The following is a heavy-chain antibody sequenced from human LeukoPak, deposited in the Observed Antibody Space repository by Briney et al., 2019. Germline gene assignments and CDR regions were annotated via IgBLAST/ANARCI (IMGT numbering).Heavy chain of an antibody. CDR2: IYYSGST. V-gene: IGHV4-59*08. Sequence: SETLSLTCTVSGGSISSYYWSWIRQPPGKGLEWIGYIYYSGSTNYNPSLKSRVTISVDTSKNQFSLKLSSVTAANTAVYYCARQHGSGSPFDYWGQGTLVTVSS. J-gene: IGHJ4*02. D-gene: IGHD3-10*01. CDR1: GGSISSYY. CDR3: ARQHGSGSPFDY.